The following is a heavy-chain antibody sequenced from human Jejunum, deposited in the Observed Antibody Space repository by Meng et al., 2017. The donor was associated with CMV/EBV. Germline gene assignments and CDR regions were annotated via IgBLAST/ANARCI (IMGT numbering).Heavy chain of an antibody. J-gene: IGHJ4*02. CDR2: TYYRSKWYS. Sequence: QLQQSGPGLAKPPHTLSLTCAISGDSVSSNAVAWNWIRLSPSRGLEWLGRTYYRSKWYSEYTVSVRSRISITPDTSKNQFSLQLTSVTPDDTAVYYCARGEDSSLDYWGQGTLVTVSS. CDR1: GDSVSSNAVA. V-gene: IGHV6-1*01. D-gene: IGHD6-13*01. CDR3: ARGEDSSLDY.